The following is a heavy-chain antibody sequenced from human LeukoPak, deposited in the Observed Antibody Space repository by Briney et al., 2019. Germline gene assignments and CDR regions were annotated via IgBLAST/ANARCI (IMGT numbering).Heavy chain of an antibody. J-gene: IGHJ4*02. CDR3: AKGLAAAR. Sequence: ETLSLTCAVYGGSFSGYYWSWIRQAPGKGLEWVSAISGSGGSTYYADSVKGRFTISRDNSKNTLYLQMNSLRAEDTAVYYCAKGLAAARWGQGTLVTVSS. CDR2: ISGSGGST. CDR1: GGSFSGYY. D-gene: IGHD6-13*01. V-gene: IGHV3-23*01.